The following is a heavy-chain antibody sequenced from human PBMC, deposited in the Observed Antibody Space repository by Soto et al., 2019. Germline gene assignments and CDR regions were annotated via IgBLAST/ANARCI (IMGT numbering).Heavy chain of an antibody. J-gene: IGHJ5*02. D-gene: IGHD3-22*01. CDR3: ARGLEGGLDP. CDR2: ASSDGYTK. CDR1: GFTFTAYD. V-gene: IGHV3-30-3*01. Sequence: QLHLVESGGGVVQPGRSLSLSCAASGFTFTAYDMHWVRQAPGKGLERVAVASSDGYTKYYSDFVKGRFTISRDNSKNTVYLQMNSLRPEDTALYFCARGLEGGLDPWGQGTLVTVSS.